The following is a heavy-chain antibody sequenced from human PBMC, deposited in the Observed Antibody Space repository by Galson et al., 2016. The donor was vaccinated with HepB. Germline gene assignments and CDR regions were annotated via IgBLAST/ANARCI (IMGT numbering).Heavy chain of an antibody. J-gene: IGHJ5*02. Sequence: TLSLTCAVYGGSFTNYYWSWIRQHPGKGLEWIGCVYYSGSTYYNPSLESRATISVDTSENQFSQKLTSVTAADTAVYYCARGVSMVRGWLDPWGQGTRVTVSS. D-gene: IGHD3-10*01. CDR2: VYYSGST. CDR1: GGSFTNYY. CDR3: ARGVSMVRGWLDP. V-gene: IGHV4-31*11.